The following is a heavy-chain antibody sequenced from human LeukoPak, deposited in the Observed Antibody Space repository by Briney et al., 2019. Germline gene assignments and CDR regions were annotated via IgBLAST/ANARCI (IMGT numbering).Heavy chain of an antibody. V-gene: IGHV3-48*02. Sequence: GSLRLSCAVSGFTFRLYSMNWVRQAPGKGLEWLSYIRSTDGAIAYADSVKGRFTISRDDAKNSLYLQMNSLRDEDTAVYYCARDRDWAFDYWGQGTLITVSS. J-gene: IGHJ4*02. CDR2: IRSTDGAI. D-gene: IGHD3-9*01. CDR1: GFTFRLYS. CDR3: ARDRDWAFDY.